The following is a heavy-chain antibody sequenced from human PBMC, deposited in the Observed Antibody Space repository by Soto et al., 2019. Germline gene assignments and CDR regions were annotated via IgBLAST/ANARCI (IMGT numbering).Heavy chain of an antibody. CDR1: GFTFSSYA. V-gene: IGHV3-23*01. J-gene: IGHJ4*02. CDR2: ISGSGGST. D-gene: IGHD2-2*01. CDR3: AKSAGYCSSTSCYGSVDY. Sequence: PGGSLRLSCAASGFTFSSYAMSWVSQAPGKGLEWVSAISGSGGSTYYADSVKGRFTISRDNSKNTLYLQMNSLRAEDTAVYYCAKSAGYCSSTSCYGSVDYWGQGTLVTVSS.